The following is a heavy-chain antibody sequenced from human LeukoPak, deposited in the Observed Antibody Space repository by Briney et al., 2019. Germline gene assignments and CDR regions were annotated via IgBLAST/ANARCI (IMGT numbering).Heavy chain of an antibody. CDR1: GFAFSNYA. D-gene: IGHD3-10*01. CDR2: LSGGADST. V-gene: IGHV3-23*01. CDR3: AKAVRSMVTGGGYFDS. Sequence: PGGSLRLSCAASGFAFSNYAMRWVRQARGKGGEGVSHLSGGADSTYYADSVIRRFTISRDNSKNTLYLQMNSLRAEDTAVYYCAKAVRSMVTGGGYFDSWGQGTLVTVSS. J-gene: IGHJ4*02.